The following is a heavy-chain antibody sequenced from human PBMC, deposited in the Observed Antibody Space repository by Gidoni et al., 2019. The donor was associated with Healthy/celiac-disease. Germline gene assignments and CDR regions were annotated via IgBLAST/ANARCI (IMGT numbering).Heavy chain of an antibody. Sequence: EVQPLEYGGGLVQPGGSLGLSCAVSGLTFCSYAMSWVRQAPGKGLEWVSAISGSGGITYYADSVKGRFTISRDNSKNTLYLQMNSLRAEDTAVYYCAKEVVTTAYYYYYMDVWGKGTTVTVSS. D-gene: IGHD2-21*02. CDR1: GLTFCSYA. CDR3: AKEVVTTAYYYYYMDV. V-gene: IGHV3-23*01. CDR2: ISGSGGIT. J-gene: IGHJ6*03.